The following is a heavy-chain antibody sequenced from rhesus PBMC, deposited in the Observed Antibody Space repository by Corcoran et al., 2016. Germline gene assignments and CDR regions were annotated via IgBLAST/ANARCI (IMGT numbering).Heavy chain of an antibody. CDR1: GDSISSDY. D-gene: IGHD2-39*01. Sequence: QVQLQESGPGLVKPSETLSLTCAVSGDSISSDYWSWIRQAPGKGLEWIGYIYGGGSTTENNPSLKSRVTLSVDTSKNQVSLKVTSVTAADTAVYYCARGVSAIGPWGQGLLVTVS. J-gene: IGHJ4*01. V-gene: IGHV4S11*01. CDR3: ARGVSAIGP. CDR2: IYGGGSTT.